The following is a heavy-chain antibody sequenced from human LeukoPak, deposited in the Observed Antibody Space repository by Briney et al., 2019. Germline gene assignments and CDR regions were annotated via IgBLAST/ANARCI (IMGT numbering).Heavy chain of an antibody. V-gene: IGHV4-59*12. D-gene: IGHD3-10*01. CDR1: GGSISSYY. Sequence: SETLSLTCTVSGGSISSYYWSWIRQPPGKGLEWIGEIYHSGSTNYNPSLKSRVTISVDKSKNQFSLKLSSVTAADTAVYYCAVGGVYLRGGAEAFDIWGQGTMVTVSS. CDR2: IYHSGST. J-gene: IGHJ3*02. CDR3: AVGGVYLRGGAEAFDI.